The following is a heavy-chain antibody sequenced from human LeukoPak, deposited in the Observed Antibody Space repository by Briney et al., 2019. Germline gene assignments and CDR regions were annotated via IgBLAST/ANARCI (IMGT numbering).Heavy chain of an antibody. CDR1: GFAFSYYW. J-gene: IGHJ4*02. Sequence: GGSLRLSCSASGFAFSYYWMSWVRQAPGKGLEWVSVISASAVHIFYADSVKGRFTISRDNSKNTLYLQMNSLRAEDTAVYYCAKPYYSYSGSYDYWGQGTLVTVSS. D-gene: IGHD3-10*01. CDR2: ISASAVHI. V-gene: IGHV3-23*01. CDR3: AKPYYSYSGSYDY.